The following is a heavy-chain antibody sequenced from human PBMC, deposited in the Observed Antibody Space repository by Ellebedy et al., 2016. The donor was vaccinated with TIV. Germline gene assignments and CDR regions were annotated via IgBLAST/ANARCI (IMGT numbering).Heavy chain of an antibody. Sequence: SETLSLXCAVSGDSISSSNWWSWVRPAPGKGLEWIGEIYHSGSSNYNPSLKSRVTISLDKSTNEISLRLTSVAAADTAVYYCARNVWFGELSDPFYFDYWGQGRLVTVSS. CDR3: ARNVWFGELSDPFYFDY. CDR1: GDSISSSNW. V-gene: IGHV4-4*02. J-gene: IGHJ4*02. D-gene: IGHD3-10*01. CDR2: IYHSGSS.